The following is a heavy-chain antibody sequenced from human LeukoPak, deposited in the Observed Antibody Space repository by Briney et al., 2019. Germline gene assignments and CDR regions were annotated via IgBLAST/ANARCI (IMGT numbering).Heavy chain of an antibody. D-gene: IGHD4-17*01. V-gene: IGHV4-34*01. CDR2: INHSGST. Sequence: SETLSLTCTVSGGSISSYYWSWIRQPPGKGLEWIGEINHSGSTNYNPSLKSRVTISVDTSKNQFSLKLSSVTAADTAVYYCARGKSDYGDYDLYFDYWGQGTLVTVSS. J-gene: IGHJ4*02. CDR3: ARGKSDYGDYDLYFDY. CDR1: GGSISSYY.